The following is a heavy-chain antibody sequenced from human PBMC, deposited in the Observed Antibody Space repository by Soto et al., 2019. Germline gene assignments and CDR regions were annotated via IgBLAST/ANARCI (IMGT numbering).Heavy chain of an antibody. Sequence: QVQLVQSGAEVKKPGASVKVSCKASGYTFTSYGISWVRQAPGQGLEWMTWFSADNGNINYAQKLQGRVTMTTDTSTSTTYMELRSLRSDDTAVYYCARTKYSGGWYGGYYFDNWGQGTLVTVSS. D-gene: IGHD6-19*01. CDR3: ARTKYSGGWYGGYYFDN. V-gene: IGHV1-18*01. J-gene: IGHJ4*02. CDR2: FSADNGNI. CDR1: GYTFTSYG.